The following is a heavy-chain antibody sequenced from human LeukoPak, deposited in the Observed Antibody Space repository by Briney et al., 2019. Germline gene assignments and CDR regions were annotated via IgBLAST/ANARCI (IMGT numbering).Heavy chain of an antibody. V-gene: IGHV3-7*01. Sequence: GGSLRLSCAASGFTFTTFWMTWVRQAPGKGLEWVANISPDGSDKYYVDSVKGRSTISRDNAKDSLFLQMNSLRADDTAMYFCTRVGVGGYWGQGTLVTVSS. D-gene: IGHD3-16*01. J-gene: IGHJ4*02. CDR1: GFTFTTFW. CDR2: ISPDGSDK. CDR3: TRVGVGGY.